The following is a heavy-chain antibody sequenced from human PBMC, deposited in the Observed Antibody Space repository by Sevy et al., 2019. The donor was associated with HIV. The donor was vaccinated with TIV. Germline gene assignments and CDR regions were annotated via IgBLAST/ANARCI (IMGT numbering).Heavy chain of an antibody. CDR2: INTDTGNP. Sequence: ASVKVSCKTSGYTFTRYTMNWVRQAPGQGLEWMGWINTDTGNPTYAKGFTGRFVFSFDTSVNTAYLQISSLRAEDTAIYYCARGAYYGSGYNWFDPWGQGTLVTVSS. D-gene: IGHD3-10*01. CDR3: ARGAYYGSGYNWFDP. J-gene: IGHJ5*02. V-gene: IGHV7-4-1*02. CDR1: GYTFTRYT.